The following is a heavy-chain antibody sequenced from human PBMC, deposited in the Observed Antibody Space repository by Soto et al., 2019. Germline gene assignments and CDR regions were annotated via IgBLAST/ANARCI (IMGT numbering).Heavy chain of an antibody. Sequence: EVQLVESGGDLVQPGGSLRLACAASGFTLSTYWMHWVRQVPGKGLAWVSRIKGDGTTTSYADAVKGRFSISRDNARNKLYLQMNSLTAEDTAVYYGARAAVAAHFDLCGQGALVTVSS. CDR1: GFTLSTYW. CDR3: ARAAVAAHFDL. J-gene: IGHJ4*02. CDR2: IKGDGTTT. D-gene: IGHD6-19*01. V-gene: IGHV3-74*01.